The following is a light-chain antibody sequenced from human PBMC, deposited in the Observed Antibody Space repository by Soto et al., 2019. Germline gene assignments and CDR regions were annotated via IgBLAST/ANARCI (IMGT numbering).Light chain of an antibody. Sequence: EIVLTQSPGTLSLSPGERATLSCRASQGVSSTYLAWYQQKPGQAPRLLIYGASSRASGVPDRFSASGSGTEFTLTISSLQSEDFAVYYCQQYSNWPITFGQGTRLETK. J-gene: IGKJ5*01. CDR1: QGVSSTY. CDR2: GAS. V-gene: IGKV3D-20*02. CDR3: QQYSNWPIT.